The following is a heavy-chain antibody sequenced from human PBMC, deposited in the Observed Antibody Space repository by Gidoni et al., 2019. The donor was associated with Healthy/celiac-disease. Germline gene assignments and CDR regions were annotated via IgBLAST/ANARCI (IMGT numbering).Heavy chain of an antibody. J-gene: IGHJ6*02. CDR3: ASTYYAVYGMDV. Sequence: QVQLVHSGAEVKNRGSSVKLVCKASGQAFSSYTISWVRQAPGQGLEWMGRIIPILGIANYAQKFQGRVTSTADKSTSTAYMELSSLRSEDTAVYYCASTYYAVYGMDVWGQGTTVTVSS. D-gene: IGHD3-10*01. CDR1: GQAFSSYT. CDR2: IIPILGIA. V-gene: IGHV1-69*02.